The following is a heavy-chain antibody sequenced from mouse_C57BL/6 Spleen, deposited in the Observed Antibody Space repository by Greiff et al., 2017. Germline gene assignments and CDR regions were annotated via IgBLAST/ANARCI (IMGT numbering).Heavy chain of an antibody. CDR3: ARDWDDGYFDD. V-gene: IGHV1-61*01. CDR1: GYTFTSYW. J-gene: IGHJ1*03. CDR2: IYPSDSET. Sequence: QVQLQQPGAELVRPGSSVKLSCKASGYTFTSYWMDWVKQRPGQGLEWIGNIYPSDSETHYNQKFKDKATLTVDKSSSTAYMQLSRLTSEDSAVYYCARDWDDGYFDDWGTGTTVTVSA. D-gene: IGHD4-1*01.